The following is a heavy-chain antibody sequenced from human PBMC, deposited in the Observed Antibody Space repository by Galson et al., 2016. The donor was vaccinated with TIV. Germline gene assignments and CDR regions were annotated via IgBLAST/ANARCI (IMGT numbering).Heavy chain of an antibody. D-gene: IGHD2-8*01. Sequence: LRLSCAASGFSFSTNAMHWVRLAPGKGLEWVAVIWYDGVNKYYADSVKGRFTISRDSSKNTLYLEMNSLRAGDTAVYYCARDNGPPGALLQEHLWG. J-gene: IGHJ6*01. CDR2: IWYDGVNK. V-gene: IGHV3-33*01. CDR3: ARDNGPPGALLQEHL. CDR1: GFSFSTNA.